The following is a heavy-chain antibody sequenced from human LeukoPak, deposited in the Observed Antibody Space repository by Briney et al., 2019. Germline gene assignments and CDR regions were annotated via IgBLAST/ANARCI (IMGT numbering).Heavy chain of an antibody. CDR2: IYYSGST. D-gene: IGHD6-19*01. CDR3: ARPYSSGWYVAFDI. V-gene: IGHV4-59*08. J-gene: IGHJ3*02. CDR1: GGSISSYY. Sequence: SETLSLTCTVSGGSISSYYWSWIRQPPGKGLEWIGYIYYSGSTNYNPSLKRRVTISVDTSKNQFSLKLNSVTAADTAVYYCARPYSSGWYVAFDIWGQGTMGTVSS.